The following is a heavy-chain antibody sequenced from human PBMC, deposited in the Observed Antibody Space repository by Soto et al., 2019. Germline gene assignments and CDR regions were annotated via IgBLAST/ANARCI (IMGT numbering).Heavy chain of an antibody. D-gene: IGHD2-15*01. V-gene: IGHV4-4*02. CDR2: IYHSGST. CDR1: SGSISSSNW. Sequence: SETLSLTCAVSSGSISSSNWWSWVRQPPGKGLEWIGEIYHSGSTNYNPSLKSRVTISVDKSKNQFSLKLSSVTAADTAVYYWAMIMPVVVFDYWGQGTLVTVSS. CDR3: AMIMPVVVFDY. J-gene: IGHJ4*02.